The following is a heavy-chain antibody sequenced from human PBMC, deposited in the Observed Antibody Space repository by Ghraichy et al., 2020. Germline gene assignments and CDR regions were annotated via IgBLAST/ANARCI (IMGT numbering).Heavy chain of an antibody. CDR3: ASRNYYDSSGLGWFDP. CDR1: GGSFSGYY. V-gene: IGHV4-34*01. J-gene: IGHJ5*02. D-gene: IGHD3-22*01. CDR2: INHSGST. Sequence: SQTLSLTCAVYGGSFSGYYWSWIRQPPGKGLEWIGEINHSGSTNYNPSLKSRVTISVDTSKNQFSLKLSSVTAADMAVYYCASRNYYDSSGLGWFDPWGQGTLVTVSS.